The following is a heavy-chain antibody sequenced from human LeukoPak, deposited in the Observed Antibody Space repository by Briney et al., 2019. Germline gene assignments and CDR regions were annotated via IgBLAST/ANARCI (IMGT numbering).Heavy chain of an antibody. CDR3: ARGPGCSGGSCPFNY. CDR2: IIPIFGTA. V-gene: IGHV1-69*13. Sequence: SVTVSCKASGGTFSSYAISWVRQAPGQGLEWMGGIIPIFGTANYAQKFQGRVTITADESTSTAYMELSSLRPEDTAVYYCARGPGCSGGSCPFNYWGQGTLVTVSS. D-gene: IGHD2-15*01. CDR1: GGTFSSYA. J-gene: IGHJ4*02.